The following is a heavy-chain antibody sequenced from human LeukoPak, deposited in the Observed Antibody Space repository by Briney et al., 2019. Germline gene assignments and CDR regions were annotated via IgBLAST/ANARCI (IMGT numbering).Heavy chain of an antibody. V-gene: IGHV4-34*01. CDR1: GGHFSGYY. D-gene: IGHD3-16*01. Sequence: KPSETLSLTCAVYGGHFSGYYWTWIRQPPGKGLEWIGEINHSGTTNYNPSLKSRVTMSVDTSKNQFSLNLRSVTAADTALYYCARWGTDLWVPGVSYYHIDAWAQGTTVTVSS. CDR2: INHSGTT. CDR3: ARWGTDLWVPGVSYYHIDA. J-gene: IGHJ6*02.